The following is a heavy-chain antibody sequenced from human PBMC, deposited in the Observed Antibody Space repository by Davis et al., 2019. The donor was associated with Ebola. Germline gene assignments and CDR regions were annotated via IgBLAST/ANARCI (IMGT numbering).Heavy chain of an antibody. CDR2: INQDGSEK. CDR1: GFTFGDYA. J-gene: IGHJ4*02. Sequence: GGSLTLSCTASGFTFGDYAMSWVRQAPGKGLEWVANINQDGSEKQYVDSVKGRFTISRDNAKNSLYLQMSSVRADDTAMYYCARDLVYGGNAFFDYWGQGTPVSVSS. CDR3: ARDLVYGGNAFFDY. D-gene: IGHD4-23*01. V-gene: IGHV3-7*03.